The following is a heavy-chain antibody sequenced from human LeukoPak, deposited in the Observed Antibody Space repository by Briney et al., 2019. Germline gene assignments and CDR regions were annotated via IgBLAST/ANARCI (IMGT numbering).Heavy chain of an antibody. D-gene: IGHD5-18*01. V-gene: IGHV3-74*01. Sequence: GGSLRLSCAASGFTFRSYWMHWVRQAPGKGLVWVSRINSDGRSANYADSVEGRFTISRDNAKNTLYLQMNSLRGEDTAVYYCARDRGYSSDYWGQGTLVTVSS. CDR1: GFTFRSYW. CDR2: INSDGRSA. CDR3: ARDRGYSSDY. J-gene: IGHJ4*02.